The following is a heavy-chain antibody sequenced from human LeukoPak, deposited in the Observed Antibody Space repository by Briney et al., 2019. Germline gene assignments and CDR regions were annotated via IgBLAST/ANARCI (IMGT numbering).Heavy chain of an antibody. CDR1: GYTFTSYD. CDR3: ARELGYCSGTSCYTERYYYGMDV. D-gene: IGHD2-2*02. Sequence: ASVKVSCKASGYTFTSYDINWVRQATGQGLEWMGWMNPNSGNTGYAQKFQGRVTMTRNTSISTAYMELSSLRSEDTAVYYCARELGYCSGTSCYTERYYYGMDVWGQGTTVTVSS. J-gene: IGHJ6*02. V-gene: IGHV1-8*01. CDR2: MNPNSGNT.